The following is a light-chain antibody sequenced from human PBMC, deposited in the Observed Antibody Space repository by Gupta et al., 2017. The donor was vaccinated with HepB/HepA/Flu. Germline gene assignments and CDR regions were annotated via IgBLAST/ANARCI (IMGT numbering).Light chain of an antibody. J-gene: IGLJ3*02. CDR3: SAWDNSLRGGG. V-gene: IGLV10-54*01. Sequence: QAGLTQPPSVSKCLRQTATLTCTGNTNNVGDQGAAWLQHHQGHPHKLLSYRDNNRPSGISESVAASRAGTTASRHINGLQAEEEADYYGSAWDNSLRGGGFGGGTMLTVL. CDR1: TNNVGDQG. CDR2: RDN.